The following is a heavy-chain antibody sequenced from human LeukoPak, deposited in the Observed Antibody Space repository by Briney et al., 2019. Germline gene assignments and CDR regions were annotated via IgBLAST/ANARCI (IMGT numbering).Heavy chain of an antibody. V-gene: IGHV4-34*01. CDR1: GGSLSNYY. Sequence: SETLSLTCAVYGGSLSNYYWSWIRQPPGKGLEWIGEINHSGSTNYNPSLKSRVTISVDMSKNQFSLELSYVTAADTAVYYCARGPASGSNFAWFDPWGQGTLVTVSS. D-gene: IGHD3-10*01. J-gene: IGHJ5*02. CDR2: INHSGST. CDR3: ARGPASGSNFAWFDP.